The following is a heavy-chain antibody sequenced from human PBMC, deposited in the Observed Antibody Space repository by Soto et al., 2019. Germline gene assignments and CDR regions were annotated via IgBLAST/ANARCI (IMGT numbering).Heavy chain of an antibody. V-gene: IGHV4-59*08. CDR1: GGSISSYY. J-gene: IGHJ4*02. CDR2: IYYSGST. CDR3: ARLSGGSYSIDY. D-gene: IGHD2-15*01. Sequence: SETLSLTCTVSGGSISSYYWSWIRQPPGKGLEWIGYIYYSGSTNYNPSLKSRVTISVDTSKNQFSLKLSSVTAADTAVYYCARLSGGSYSIDYWGQGTLVTVSS.